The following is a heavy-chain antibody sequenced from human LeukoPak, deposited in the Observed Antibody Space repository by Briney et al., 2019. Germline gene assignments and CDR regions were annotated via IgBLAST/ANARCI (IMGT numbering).Heavy chain of an antibody. Sequence: SGGSLRLSCAASGFNFRSYAMSWVRQAPGKGLEWVSAIRGSDGSTYYADSVKGRFTISRDNSKNTLSLQMSSLRAEDTAVYYCAKAGHFYYYDMDVWGQGTTVTVSS. CDR2: IRGSDGST. CDR1: GFNFRSYA. CDR3: AKAGHFYYYDMDV. V-gene: IGHV3-23*01. J-gene: IGHJ6*02.